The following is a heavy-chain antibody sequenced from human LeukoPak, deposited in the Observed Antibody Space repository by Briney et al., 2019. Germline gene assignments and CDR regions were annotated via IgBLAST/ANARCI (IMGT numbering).Heavy chain of an antibody. V-gene: IGHV1-69*10. CDR3: ARVSPDGYFDY. J-gene: IGHJ4*02. Sequence: ASVKVSCKASGGTFSSYTISWVRQAPGQGLEWMGGIIPIVGIANYAQKFQGRVTITADKSTSTAYMELSSLRSEDTAVYYCARVSPDGYFDYWGQGALVTVSS. CDR2: IIPIVGIA. CDR1: GGTFSSYT. D-gene: IGHD2/OR15-2a*01.